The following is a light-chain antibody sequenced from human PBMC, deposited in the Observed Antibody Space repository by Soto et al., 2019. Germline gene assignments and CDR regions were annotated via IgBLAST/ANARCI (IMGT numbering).Light chain of an antibody. CDR3: QQYNNWPRIT. CDR1: QSVSSN. CDR2: VAS. J-gene: IGKJ3*01. V-gene: IGKV3-15*01. Sequence: EIVMTQSPATLSVSPGERATLSCRASQSVSSNLAWYQQKPGQAPRLLIYVASTRPTDIPARFSGSGYGTEVTLTISSLQSEEFAVYFCQQYNNWPRITFGPGTNVDIK.